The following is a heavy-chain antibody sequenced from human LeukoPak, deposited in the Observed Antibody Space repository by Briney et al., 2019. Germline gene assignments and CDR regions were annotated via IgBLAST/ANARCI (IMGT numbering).Heavy chain of an antibody. V-gene: IGHV3-21*06. J-gene: IGHJ4*02. Sequence: GGSPRLSCAASGFTFSSYSMNWVRQAPGKGLERISYISSTSNEIYYVDSVKGRFTISRDDAKNSLYLQMNSLSAEDTAVYYCARDAGAGFDYWGQGALVTVSS. CDR1: GFTFSSYS. CDR3: ARDAGAGFDY. CDR2: ISSTSNEI. D-gene: IGHD6-13*01.